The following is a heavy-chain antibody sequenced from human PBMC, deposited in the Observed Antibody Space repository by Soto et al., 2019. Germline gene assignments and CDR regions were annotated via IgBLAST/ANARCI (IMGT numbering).Heavy chain of an antibody. D-gene: IGHD5-18*01. CDR3: VKERSGHSYADS. CDR2: ISGSGDRT. CDR1: GFTFSNYA. J-gene: IGHJ4*02. V-gene: IGHV3-23*01. Sequence: EVPLLESGGGLVQPGGSLRLSRAASGFTFSNYAMSWLRQPPGKGLEWVSAISGSGDRTYYADSVKGRFTISRDNSKNTLYLQMNSLRAEDSAVYYCVKERSGHSYADSWGQGTLVTVSS.